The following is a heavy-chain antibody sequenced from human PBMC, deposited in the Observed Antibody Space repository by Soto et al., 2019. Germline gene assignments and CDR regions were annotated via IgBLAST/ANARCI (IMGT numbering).Heavy chain of an antibody. D-gene: IGHD5-12*01. J-gene: IGHJ4*02. V-gene: IGHV1-46*01. CDR3: ARDPIRDGYNNGLDY. CDR1: GYTFTTFY. CDR2: INPIGGST. Sequence: ASVKVSCKASGYTFTTFYVHWVRQAPGQGLEWVGLINPIGGSTKYAQDFQGRLTLTRDTSTSTVYMVLSSLTSEDTAVYYCARDPIRDGYNNGLDYWGRGTLVIVSS.